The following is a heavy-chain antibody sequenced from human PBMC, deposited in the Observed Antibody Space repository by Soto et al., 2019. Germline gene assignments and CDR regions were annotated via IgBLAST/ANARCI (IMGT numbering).Heavy chain of an antibody. J-gene: IGHJ4*02. CDR1: GGSISSSSYY. V-gene: IGHV4-39*01. Sequence: PSETLSLTCTVSGGSISSSSYYWGWIRQPPGKGLEWIGSIYYSGSTYYNPSLKSRVTISVDTSKNQFSLKLSSVTAADTAVYYCARHELELPFDYWGQGTLVTVS. CDR3: ARHELELPFDY. CDR2: IYYSGST. D-gene: IGHD1-7*01.